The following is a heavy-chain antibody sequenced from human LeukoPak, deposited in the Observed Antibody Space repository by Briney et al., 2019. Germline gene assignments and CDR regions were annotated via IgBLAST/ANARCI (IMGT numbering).Heavy chain of an antibody. CDR3: ARAYCSSTSCYRRGFDY. CDR2: INPNSGGT. D-gene: IGHD2-2*01. CDR1: GYTFTGYY. J-gene: IGHJ4*02. V-gene: IGHV1-2*02. Sequence: ASVKVSCTASGYTFTGYYMHWVRQAPGQGLEWMGWINPNSGGTNYAQKFQGRVTMTRDTSISTAYMELSRLRSDDTAVYYCARAYCSSTSCYRRGFDYWGQGTLVTVSS.